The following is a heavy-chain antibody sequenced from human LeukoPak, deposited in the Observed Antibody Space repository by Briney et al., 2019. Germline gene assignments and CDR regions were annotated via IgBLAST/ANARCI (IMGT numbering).Heavy chain of an antibody. CDR2: MSVDSGGT. CDR1: GHMFADYY. CDR3: ARDSKLTGTSFDS. D-gene: IGHD1-7*01. J-gene: IGHJ4*02. Sequence: ASVTLSCKASGHMFADYYIHWVRQAPGQGLEWMGWMSVDSGGTKYAQTFKGRVTMTRDTSISTAFMDLTRLRFDDTAVYYCARDSKLTGTSFDSWGQGTLVTVSS. V-gene: IGHV1-2*02.